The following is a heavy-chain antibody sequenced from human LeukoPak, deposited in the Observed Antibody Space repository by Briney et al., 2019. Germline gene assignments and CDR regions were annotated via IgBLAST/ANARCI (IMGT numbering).Heavy chain of an antibody. J-gene: IGHJ4*02. CDR3: ARGDLAARMGY. D-gene: IGHD6-6*01. V-gene: IGHV4-34*01. CDR2: INPGGST. Sequence: SETLSLTCAVYGGSFSGYFCTWIRQPPGKGLEWIGEINPGGSTNYNPSLKSRVTISIDTSKNQFSLKLSSVTAADTAVYYCARGDLAARMGYWGQGNLVTVSS. CDR1: GGSFSGYF.